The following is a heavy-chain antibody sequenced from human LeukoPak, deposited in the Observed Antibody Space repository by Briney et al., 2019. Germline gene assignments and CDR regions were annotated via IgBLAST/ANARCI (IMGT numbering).Heavy chain of an antibody. CDR1: GFTFSDHY. V-gene: IGHV3-72*01. Sequence: GGSLRLSCAASGFTFSDHYMDWVRQAPGKGLEWVGRTRNKANSYTTEYAASVKGRFTISRDDSKNSLYLQMNSLRAEDTAVYYCARDISGNFDYWGQGTLVTVSS. CDR3: ARDISGNFDY. D-gene: IGHD2-15*01. CDR2: TRNKANSYTT. J-gene: IGHJ4*02.